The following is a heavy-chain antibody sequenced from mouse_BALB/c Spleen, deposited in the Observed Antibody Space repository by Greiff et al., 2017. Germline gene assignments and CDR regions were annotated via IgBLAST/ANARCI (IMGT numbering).Heavy chain of an antibody. CDR3: AGMDY. CDR2: ISDGGSYT. J-gene: IGHJ4*01. CDR1: GFTFSDYY. Sequence: EVQGVESGGGLVKPGGSLKLSCAASGFTFSDYYMYWVRQTPEKRLEWVATISDGGSYTYYPDSVKGRFTISRDNAKNNLYLQMSSLKSEDTAMYYCAGMDYWGQGTSVTVSS. V-gene: IGHV5-4*02.